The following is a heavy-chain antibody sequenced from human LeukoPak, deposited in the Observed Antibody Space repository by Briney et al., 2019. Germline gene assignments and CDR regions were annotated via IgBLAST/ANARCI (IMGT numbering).Heavy chain of an antibody. CDR1: GGSISSYY. D-gene: IGHD6-6*01. Sequence: SETLSLTCTVSGGSISSYYWGWIRQPPGKGLEWIGYIYYSGSTNYNPSLKSRVTVSVDTSKNQFSLKLSSVTAADTAMYYCAREAAPGTAARRGAFDPWGQGALVTVSS. CDR2: IYYSGST. J-gene: IGHJ5*02. V-gene: IGHV4-59*01. CDR3: AREAAPGTAARRGAFDP.